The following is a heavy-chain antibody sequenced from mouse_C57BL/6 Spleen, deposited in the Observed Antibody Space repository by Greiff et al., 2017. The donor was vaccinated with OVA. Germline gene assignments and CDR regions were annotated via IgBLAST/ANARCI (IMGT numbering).Heavy chain of an antibody. V-gene: IGHV1-76*01. CDR3: ARGLDY. CDR1: GYTFTDYS. CDR2: IYPGSGST. J-gene: IGHJ2*01. Sequence: VQLQQSGAELVRPGASVKLSCKASGYTFTDYSIHWVKQRPGQGLEWIGRIYPGSGSTQYNEKFKDKATLTAEKSSSTAYMQHSGVTYEDSAVYVCARGLDYWGQGTTLTVSS.